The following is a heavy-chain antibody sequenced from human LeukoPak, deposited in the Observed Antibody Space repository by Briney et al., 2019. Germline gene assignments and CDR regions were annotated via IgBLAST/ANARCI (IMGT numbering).Heavy chain of an antibody. CDR1: GGSISSYY. J-gene: IGHJ6*03. Sequence: SETLSLTCTVSGGSISSYYWSWIRQPPGKGLEWIGYIYYSGSTNYNPSLRSRVTISVDTSKNQFSLKLSSVTAADTAMYYCARVKDPGGYYYYYYMDVWGKGTTVTVSS. D-gene: IGHD3-16*01. CDR2: IYYSGST. CDR3: ARVKDPGGYYYYYYMDV. V-gene: IGHV4-59*12.